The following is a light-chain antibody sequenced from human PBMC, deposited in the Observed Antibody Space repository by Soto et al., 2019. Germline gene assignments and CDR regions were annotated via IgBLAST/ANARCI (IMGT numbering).Light chain of an antibody. CDR3: QQYNSWPS. CDR2: AAS. V-gene: IGKV3-15*01. Sequence: EIVMTQSPATLSVSPGERVTLSCRAGQSIGSNLGWYQQKPGQAPRLLIYAASTRATGIAARFSGSGSGTEFTLTISSLQSEDSAIYYCQQYNSWPSFGQGTKVEIK. CDR1: QSIGSN. J-gene: IGKJ1*01.